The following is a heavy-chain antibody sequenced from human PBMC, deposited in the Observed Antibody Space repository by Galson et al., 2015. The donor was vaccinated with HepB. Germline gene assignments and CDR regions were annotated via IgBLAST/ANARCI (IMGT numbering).Heavy chain of an antibody. D-gene: IGHD1-7*01. CDR1: GFAFSSYA. CDR2: VTGNGDST. J-gene: IGHJ6*02. CDR3: ARAPSLELTPPYFYYGLDV. Sequence: SLRLSCAASGFAFSSYATTWFRQAPGKGLEWVSTVTGNGDSTFYSDVVRGRFTISRDNSKNTVFLQMNGLRVEDTAVYYCARAPSLELTPPYFYYGLDVWGQGTTVTVSS. V-gene: IGHV3-23*01.